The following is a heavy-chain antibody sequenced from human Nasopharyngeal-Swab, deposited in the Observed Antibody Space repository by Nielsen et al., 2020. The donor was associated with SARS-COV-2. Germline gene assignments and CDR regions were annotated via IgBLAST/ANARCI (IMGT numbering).Heavy chain of an antibody. CDR2: IYYSGST. Sequence: TLSLTCTVSGGSISSGDYYWSWIRQPPGKGLEWIGYIYYSGSTYYNPSLKSRVTISVDTSKNQFSLKLSSVTAADTAVYYCARVFEAAAGLDYWGQGTLVTVSS. CDR1: GGSISSGDYY. D-gene: IGHD6-13*01. V-gene: IGHV4-30-4*01. J-gene: IGHJ4*02. CDR3: ARVFEAAAGLDY.